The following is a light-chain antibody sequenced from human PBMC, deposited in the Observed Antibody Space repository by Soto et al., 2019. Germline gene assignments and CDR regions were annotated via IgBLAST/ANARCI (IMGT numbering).Light chain of an antibody. CDR3: QEYCCSPQCT. CDR1: QSVSSCY. V-gene: IGKV3-20*01. J-gene: IGKJ1*01. Sequence: EIVLTQSPGTLSLSPGERATLSCRASQSVSSCYLAWYQQKPGQAPRLLIYGASSRATGIPGTFSGSESVTDFTLTISTLQPIDFAVDYCQEYCCSPQCTFGQGTKVEIK. CDR2: GAS.